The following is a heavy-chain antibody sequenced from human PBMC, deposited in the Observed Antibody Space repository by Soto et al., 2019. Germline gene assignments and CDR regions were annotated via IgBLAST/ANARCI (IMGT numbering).Heavy chain of an antibody. V-gene: IGHV1-46*01. CDR2: INPSTGSA. CDR3: ARDPNLSLTFHYYGMDV. Sequence: QVQLMQSGAEVKKPGASVKVSCKASGYTFTSYYIHWVRQAPGQGLEWMGIINPSTGSASYARMFQRRVAMTRDTSTSTVYMEVSSLRSEDTAVYYCARDPNLSLTFHYYGMDVWGQGTTVTVSS. J-gene: IGHJ6*02. CDR1: GYTFTSYY.